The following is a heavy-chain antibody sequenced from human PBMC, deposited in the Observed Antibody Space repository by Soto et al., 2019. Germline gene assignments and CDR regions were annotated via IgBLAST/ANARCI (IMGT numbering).Heavy chain of an antibody. V-gene: IGHV4-59*08. J-gene: IGHJ6*03. CDR2: IYYSGST. Sequence: PSETLSLTCTVSGGSISSYYWSWIRQPPGKGLEWIGYIYYSGSTNYNPSLKSRVTISVDTSKNQFSLKLSSVTAADTAVYYCARTKSEVGSSWTQLYYYYYMDVWGKGTTVTVSS. CDR3: ARTKSEVGSSWTQLYYYYYMDV. CDR1: GGSISSYY. D-gene: IGHD6-13*01.